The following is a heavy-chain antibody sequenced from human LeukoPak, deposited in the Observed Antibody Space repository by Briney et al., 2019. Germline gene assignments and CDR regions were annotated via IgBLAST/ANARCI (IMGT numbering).Heavy chain of an antibody. CDR2: ISAYNGNT. J-gene: IGHJ6*03. CDR3: ARGAPTTNYYSYYYMDV. CDR1: GYTFTSYS. D-gene: IGHD1-1*01. V-gene: IGHV1-18*01. Sequence: ASVKVSCKASGYTFTSYSINWVRQAPGQGLEWMGWISAYNGNTNYAQKLQGRVTMTTDTSTSTAYMELRSLRSDDTAVYYCARGAPTTNYYSYYYMDVWSKGTTVTV.